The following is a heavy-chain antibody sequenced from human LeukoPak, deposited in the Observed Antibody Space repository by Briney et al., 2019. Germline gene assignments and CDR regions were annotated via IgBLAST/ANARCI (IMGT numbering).Heavy chain of an antibody. CDR3: AKYNGSYYVFSPIDC. D-gene: IGHD3-10*01. V-gene: IGHV3-23*01. CDR1: GFTFSSYS. CDR2: ISGTGGTT. Sequence: GGSLRLSCAASGFTFSSYSMNWVRQAPGKGLEWVSSISGTGGTTSTADSVKGRFTISRDSSKNTLSLQMNNLRAEDTAVYYCAKYNGSYYVFSPIDCWGQGTLVTVSS. J-gene: IGHJ4*02.